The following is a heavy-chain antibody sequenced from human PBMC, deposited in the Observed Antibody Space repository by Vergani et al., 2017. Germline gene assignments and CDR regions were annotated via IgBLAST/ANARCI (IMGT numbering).Heavy chain of an antibody. CDR2: INHSGST. CDR3: ARNSLDWYSFDY. V-gene: IGHV4-34*01. D-gene: IGHD2-21*02. Sequence: QVQLQQWGAGLLKPSETLSLTCAVYGGSFSGYYWSWIRQPPGKGLEWIGEINHSGSTNYNPSLKSRVTISVDTSKNQFSLKLSSVTAADTAVYYCARNSLDWYSFDYWGQGTLVTVSS. CDR1: GGSFSGYY. J-gene: IGHJ4*02.